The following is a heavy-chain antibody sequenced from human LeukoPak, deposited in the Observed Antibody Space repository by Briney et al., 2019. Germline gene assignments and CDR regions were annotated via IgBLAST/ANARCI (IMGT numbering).Heavy chain of an antibody. CDR3: VRRGYCSGVSCYTFDQ. CDR1: GGSISSYY. CDR2: DYYSGST. J-gene: IGHJ4*02. V-gene: IGHV4-59*08. Sequence: SETLSLTCSVSGGSISSYYWSWIRQPPGKGLEWIGYDYYSGSTNYNPSLKSRVTISVDTSKNQFSLKLNSVTAADTAVYYCVRRGYCSGVSCYTFDQWGQGTLVTVSS. D-gene: IGHD2-15*01.